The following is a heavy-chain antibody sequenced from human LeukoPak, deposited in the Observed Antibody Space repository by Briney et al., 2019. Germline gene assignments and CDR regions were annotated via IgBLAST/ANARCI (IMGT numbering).Heavy chain of an antibody. Sequence: ASVKVSCKASGYTFTSYGISWVRQAPGQGLVWMGWISAYNGNTNYAQKLQGRVTMTTDTSTSTAYMELRSLRSDDTAVYYCARVLGYCSGGSCYGINWFDPWGQGTLVTVSS. CDR1: GYTFTSYG. V-gene: IGHV1-18*01. D-gene: IGHD2-15*01. J-gene: IGHJ5*02. CDR2: ISAYNGNT. CDR3: ARVLGYCSGGSCYGINWFDP.